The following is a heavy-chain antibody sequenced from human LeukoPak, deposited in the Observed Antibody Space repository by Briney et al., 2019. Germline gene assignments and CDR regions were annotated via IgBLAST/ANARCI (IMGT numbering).Heavy chain of an antibody. D-gene: IGHD6-19*01. CDR3: AKDLVAVATHTPIDY. J-gene: IGHJ4*02. CDR1: GFTFSSYG. V-gene: IGHV3-30*02. Sequence: PGGSLRLSCAASGFTFSSYGMHWVRQAPGKGLGWVALIRYDGSSKYYADSVQGRFTISRDNSKNTVYLQMNSLRAEDTAVYYCAKDLVAVATHTPIDYWGQGTLVTVSS. CDR2: IRYDGSSK.